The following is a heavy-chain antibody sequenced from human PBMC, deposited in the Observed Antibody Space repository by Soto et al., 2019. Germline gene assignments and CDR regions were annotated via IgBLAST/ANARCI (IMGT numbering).Heavy chain of an antibody. V-gene: IGHV3-30*18. CDR2: ISYDGSNK. J-gene: IGHJ4*02. CDR1: GFTFSSYG. Sequence: GGSLRLSCAASGFTFSSYGMHWVRQAPGKGLEWVAVISYDGSNKYYADSVKGRFTISRDNSKNTLYLQMNSLRAEDTAVYYCAKADYVGYYFDYWGQGTLVTVSS. D-gene: IGHD4-17*01. CDR3: AKADYVGYYFDY.